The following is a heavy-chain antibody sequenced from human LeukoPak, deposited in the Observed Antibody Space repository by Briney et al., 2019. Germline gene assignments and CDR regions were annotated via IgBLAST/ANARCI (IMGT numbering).Heavy chain of an antibody. CDR2: ISPGGGTT. J-gene: IGHJ4*02. CDR1: GFSFGSEA. Sequence: GGSLRLSCVVSGFSFGSEAMSWVRQAPGRGLEWVSSISPGGGTTYYADSVKGRFTISRDNSENTLYVEMNSLRAEDTAIYYCAKSRSGSANWALRIFDNWGQGTLVSVSS. D-gene: IGHD3-10*01. V-gene: IGHV3-23*01. CDR3: AKSRSGSANWALRIFDN.